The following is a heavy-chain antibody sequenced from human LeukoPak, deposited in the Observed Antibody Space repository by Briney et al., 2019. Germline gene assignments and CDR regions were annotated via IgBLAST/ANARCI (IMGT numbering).Heavy chain of an antibody. J-gene: IGHJ4*02. CDR2: IYYSGST. CDR3: ARLRNRYDTSSYYPFDY. D-gene: IGHD3-22*01. V-gene: IGHV4-59*08. CDR1: GGSISSYY. Sequence: SETLSLTCTVSGGSISSYYWSWIRQPPGKGLEWIGYIYYSGSTDYNPSLKSRVTISVDTSKNQFSLKLSSVTAADTAVYYCARLRNRYDTSSYYPFDYWGQGTLVTVSS.